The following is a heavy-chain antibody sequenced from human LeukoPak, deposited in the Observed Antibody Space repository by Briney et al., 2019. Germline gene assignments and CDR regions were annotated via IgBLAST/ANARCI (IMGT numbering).Heavy chain of an antibody. CDR3: AKDRAAVAGGKIDY. V-gene: IGHV3-23*01. D-gene: IGHD6-19*01. CDR2: ISGSGGST. Sequence: GGSLRLSCAASGFTFSSYAMSWVRQAPGKGLEWVSAISGSGGSTNYADSVKGRFTISRDNSKNTLYLQMNSLRAEDTAVYYCAKDRAAVAGGKIDYWGQGTLVTVSS. J-gene: IGHJ4*02. CDR1: GFTFSSYA.